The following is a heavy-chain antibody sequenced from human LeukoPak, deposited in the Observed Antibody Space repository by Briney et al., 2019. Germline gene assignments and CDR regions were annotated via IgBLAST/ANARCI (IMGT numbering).Heavy chain of an antibody. D-gene: IGHD3-22*01. CDR3: AKRGVVIRVILVGFHKEAYYFDS. CDR1: GFTFSDHG. Sequence: GGSLRLSCGGSGFTFSDHGMKWVRQAPGKGLEWVASIDSSSSYIYYADSVKGRFTISRDNPKNTLYLQMNNLRAGDTAVYFCAKRGVVIRVILVGFHKEAYYFDSWGQGALVTVSS. CDR2: IDSSSSYI. J-gene: IGHJ4*02. V-gene: IGHV3-21*04.